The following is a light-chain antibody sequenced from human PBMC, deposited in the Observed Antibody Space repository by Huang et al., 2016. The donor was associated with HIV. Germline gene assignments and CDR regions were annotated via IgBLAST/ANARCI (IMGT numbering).Light chain of an antibody. J-gene: IGKJ2*01. CDR3: QQYHSTPYT. CDR2: AAS. V-gene: IGKV1-NL1*01. CDR1: QAIAKS. Sequence: QSPSSLSASVRNRVTITSRASQAIAKSLAWYQQKPGKAPKLLLYAASRLESGVPSRFSGSGSGTDYTLTISSLQPEDFATYYCQQYHSTPYTFGQGTKLEIK.